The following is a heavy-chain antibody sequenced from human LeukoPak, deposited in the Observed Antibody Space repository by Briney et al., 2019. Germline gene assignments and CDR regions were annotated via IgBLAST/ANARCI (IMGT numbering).Heavy chain of an antibody. V-gene: IGHV4-34*01. J-gene: IGHJ4*02. CDR2: INHSGST. CDR3: ARGPHGLYSSLDY. Sequence: PSETLSLTCTVYGGSFSGYYWSWIRQPPGKGLEWIGEINHSGSTNYNPSLKSRVTISVDTSKNQFSLKLSSVTAADTAVYYCARGPHGLYSSLDYWGQGTLVTVSS. D-gene: IGHD4-11*01. CDR1: GGSFSGYY.